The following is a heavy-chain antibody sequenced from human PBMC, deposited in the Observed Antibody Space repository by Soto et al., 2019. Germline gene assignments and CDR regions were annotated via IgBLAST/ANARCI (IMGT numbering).Heavy chain of an antibody. CDR3: TGGGVGGSGAH. D-gene: IGHD3-10*01. CDR2: IYYSGST. CDR1: GGSISSYY. J-gene: IGHJ4*02. V-gene: IGHV4-59*08. Sequence: SETLSLTCTVSGGSISSYYWSWIRQPPGKGLEWIGYIYYSGSTNYNPSLKSRVTISGDTSKNQFSLKLSSVSAADTAVYYCTGGGVGGSGAHWGQGTLVTVSS.